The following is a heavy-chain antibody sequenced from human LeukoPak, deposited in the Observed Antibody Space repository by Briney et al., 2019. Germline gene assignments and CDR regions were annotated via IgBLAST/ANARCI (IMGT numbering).Heavy chain of an antibody. CDR2: IIPILGIA. V-gene: IGHV1-69*04. J-gene: IGHJ6*02. CDR1: GGTFSSYA. Sequence: AASVKVSCKASGGTFSSYAISWVRQAPGQGLEWMGRIIPILGIANCAQKFQGRVTITADKSTSTAYMELSSLRSEDTAVYYCARKLAWTTRTYYGMDVWGQGTTVTVSS. D-gene: IGHD1-7*01. CDR3: ARKLAWTTRTYYGMDV.